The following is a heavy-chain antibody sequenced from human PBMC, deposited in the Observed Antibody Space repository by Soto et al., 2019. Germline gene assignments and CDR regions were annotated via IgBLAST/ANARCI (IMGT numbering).Heavy chain of an antibody. D-gene: IGHD3-22*01. CDR3: ARGWGYDSTDYYYAY. Sequence: QVQLVQSGAEVRKPGSSVRVSCKASGGSFNRHPISWLRQAPGQGLEWMGGIIPIFGTANHAQKFQGRVTIIAEESTSTVYMELSSLRSDDTAIYYCARGWGYDSTDYYYAYWGQGTLVIVSS. CDR1: GGSFNRHP. V-gene: IGHV1-69*01. J-gene: IGHJ4*02. CDR2: IIPIFGTA.